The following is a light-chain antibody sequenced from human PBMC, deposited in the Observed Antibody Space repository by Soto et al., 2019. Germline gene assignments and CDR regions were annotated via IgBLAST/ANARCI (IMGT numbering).Light chain of an antibody. Sequence: EIVMTQSPATLSVSPGGRATLSCRASQSVSSYLAWYQQRPGQPPRLLIYRASTRATGIPARFSGSGSGTEFSLIISSLQSEDFAVYYCQQYNTWPPRYTFGQGTKLEI. J-gene: IGKJ2*01. V-gene: IGKV3-15*01. CDR2: RAS. CDR3: QQYNTWPPRYT. CDR1: QSVSSY.